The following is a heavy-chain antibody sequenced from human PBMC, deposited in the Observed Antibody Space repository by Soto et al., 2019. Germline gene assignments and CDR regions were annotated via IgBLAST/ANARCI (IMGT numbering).Heavy chain of an antibody. CDR3: ARGLIGSSSRLIDY. CDR1: GVTFSSYG. J-gene: IGHJ4*02. Sequence: GGCLRLSCAASGVTFSSYGMHWVRQAPGKGLEWVAVIWYDGSNKYYADSVKGRFTISRDNSKNTLYLQMNSLRAEDTAVYYCARGLIGSSSRLIDYWGQGTLVTVSS. CDR2: IWYDGSNK. V-gene: IGHV3-33*01. D-gene: IGHD6-6*01.